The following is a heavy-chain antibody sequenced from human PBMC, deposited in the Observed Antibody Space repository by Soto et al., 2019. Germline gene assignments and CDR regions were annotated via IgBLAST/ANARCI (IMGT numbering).Heavy chain of an antibody. CDR1: GGSISKFY. J-gene: IGHJ5*02. Sequence: KTSETLSLTCNVSGGSISKFYWAWIRKTAGNGLEWMGRVYATGTTDYNPSLRSRVAMSVDISKKTFSLRLRSVTGADSGVYYCVRDGSKSLRDCFDPWGQGILVTVSS. CDR2: VYATGTT. CDR3: VRDGSKSLRDCFDP. V-gene: IGHV4-4*07.